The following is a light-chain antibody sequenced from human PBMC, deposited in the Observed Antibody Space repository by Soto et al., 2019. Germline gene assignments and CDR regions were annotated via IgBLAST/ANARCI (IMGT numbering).Light chain of an antibody. J-gene: IGKJ2*01. CDR3: QQYNNWPPYT. CDR2: DAS. Sequence: EIVLTQSPATLSLSPGDRATLSCRASQSITNNLAWYQQKPGQAPRLLIYDASTRATGIPARFSGSGSATEFTLTISSLQSEDFAVYYCQQYNNWPPYTFGQGTKVDIK. CDR1: QSITNN. V-gene: IGKV3-15*01.